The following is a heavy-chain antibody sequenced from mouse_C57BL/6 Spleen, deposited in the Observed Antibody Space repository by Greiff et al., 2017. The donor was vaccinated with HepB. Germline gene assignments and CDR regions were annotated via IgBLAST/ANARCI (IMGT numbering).Heavy chain of an antibody. D-gene: IGHD2-14*01. V-gene: IGHV7-3*01. CDR3: ARLEVSFDY. Sequence: DVMLVESGGGLVQPGGSLSLSCAASGFTFTDYYMSWVRQPPGKALEWLGFIRNKANGYTTEYSASVKGRFTISRDNSQSILYLQMNALRAEDSATYYCARLEVSFDYWGQGTTLTVSS. J-gene: IGHJ2*01. CDR1: GFTFTDYY. CDR2: IRNKANGYTT.